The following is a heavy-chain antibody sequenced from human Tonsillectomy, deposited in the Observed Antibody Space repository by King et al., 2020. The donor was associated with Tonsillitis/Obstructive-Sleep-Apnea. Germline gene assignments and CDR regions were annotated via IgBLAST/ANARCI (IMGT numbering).Heavy chain of an antibody. CDR2: INPYSGGT. CDR1: GYTFTAYY. Sequence: VQLVQSGAEVKKPGAAVKVSCKASGYTFTAYYVHWVRQAPGQGLEWMGWINPYSGGTNYAQKFQGRVTMTGDTSTGTAYMELSRLRSDDTAVYYCAGGDDFYYGMDVWGQGTTVTVSS. CDR3: AGGDDFYYGMDV. D-gene: IGHD1-1*01. V-gene: IGHV1-2*02. J-gene: IGHJ6*02.